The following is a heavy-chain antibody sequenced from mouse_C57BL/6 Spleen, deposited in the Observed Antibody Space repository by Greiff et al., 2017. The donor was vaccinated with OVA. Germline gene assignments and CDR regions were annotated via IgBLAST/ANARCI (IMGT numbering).Heavy chain of an antibody. CDR2: ISSGSSTI. CDR1: GFTFSDYG. J-gene: IGHJ3*01. CDR3: ARHGYDSAWFAY. D-gene: IGHD2-2*01. V-gene: IGHV5-17*01. Sequence: EVKLVESGGGLVKPGGSLKLSCAASGFTFSDYGMHWVRQAPEKGLEWVAYISSGSSTIYYADTVKGRFTISRDNAKNTLFLQMTSLRSEDTAMYYCARHGYDSAWFAYWGQGTLVTVSA.